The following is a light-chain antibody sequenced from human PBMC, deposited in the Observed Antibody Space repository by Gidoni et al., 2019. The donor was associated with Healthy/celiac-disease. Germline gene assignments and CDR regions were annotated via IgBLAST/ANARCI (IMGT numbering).Light chain of an antibody. CDR3: QQYYSYPI. Sequence: AIRMTQSPSSLSASTGDRVTITCRASQGISSYLAWYQQKPGKAPKLLIYAASTLQSGVPSRFSGSGSGTDFTLTISCLQSEDFATYYCQQYYSYPIFGGXTKVEIK. CDR1: QGISSY. CDR2: AAS. J-gene: IGKJ4*01. V-gene: IGKV1-8*01.